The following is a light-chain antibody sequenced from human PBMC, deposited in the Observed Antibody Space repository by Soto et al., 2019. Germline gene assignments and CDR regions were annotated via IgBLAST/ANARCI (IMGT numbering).Light chain of an antibody. Sequence: EIVLTQSPGTLSLSPRESATLSCRASQSISSTFLAWYQHKPGQAPRVVIYGASRRATGIPDRFSGSGSGTDFTLTIRRLEPEDFALYYCQQYDSSWTFGQGTKVEMK. CDR2: GAS. CDR1: QSISSTF. CDR3: QQYDSSWT. V-gene: IGKV3-20*01. J-gene: IGKJ1*01.